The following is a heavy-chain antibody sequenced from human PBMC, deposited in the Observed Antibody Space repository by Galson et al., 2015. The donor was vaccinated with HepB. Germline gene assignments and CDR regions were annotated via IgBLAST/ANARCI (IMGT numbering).Heavy chain of an antibody. CDR1: GFTFSSYA. CDR3: AKERVVVVVAATGLVDY. CDR2: ISYAGSNK. Sequence: SLRLSCAASGFTFSSYAMHWVRLAPGKGLEWVAVISYAGSNKYYADSVKGRFTISRDNSKNTLYLQMNSLRAEDTAVYYCAKERVVVVVAATGLVDYWGQGTLVTVSS. J-gene: IGHJ4*02. V-gene: IGHV3-30-3*01. D-gene: IGHD2-15*01.